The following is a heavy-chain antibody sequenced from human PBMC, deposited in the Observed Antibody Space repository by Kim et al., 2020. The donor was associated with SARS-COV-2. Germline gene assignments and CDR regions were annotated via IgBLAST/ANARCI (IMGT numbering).Heavy chain of an antibody. J-gene: IGHJ5*02. Sequence: SETLSLTCAVYGGSFSGYYWSWIRQPPGKGLEWIGEINHSGSTNYNPSLKSRVTISVDTSKNQFSLKLSSVTAADTAVYYCARGRATAVLRFLEWLPHWFDPWGQETLVTVSS. CDR2: INHSGST. CDR3: ARGRATAVLRFLEWLPHWFDP. CDR1: GGSFSGYY. D-gene: IGHD3-3*01. V-gene: IGHV4-34*01.